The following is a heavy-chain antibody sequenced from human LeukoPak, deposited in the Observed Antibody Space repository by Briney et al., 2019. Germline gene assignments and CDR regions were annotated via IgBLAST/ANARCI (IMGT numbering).Heavy chain of an antibody. CDR3: TRSTTVVTLFDY. CDR1: GFTFSGSA. CDR2: IRSKANSYAT. J-gene: IGHJ4*02. Sequence: GGSLRLSCAASGFTFSGSAMHWVRQASGKGLEWVGRIRSKANSYATAYAASVKGRFTISRDDSKNTAYLQMNSLKTEDTAVYYFTRSTTVVTLFDYWGQGTLVTVSS. D-gene: IGHD4-23*01. V-gene: IGHV3-73*01.